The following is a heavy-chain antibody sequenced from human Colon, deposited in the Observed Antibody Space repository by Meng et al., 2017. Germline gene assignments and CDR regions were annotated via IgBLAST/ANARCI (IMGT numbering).Heavy chain of an antibody. D-gene: IGHD1/OR15-1a*01. CDR3: ARAGTYSLDF. CDR2: IYHNGNT. V-gene: IGHV4-4*02. CDR1: GGSVSSYYW. J-gene: IGHJ4*02. Sequence: SETLSLTCAVSGGSVSSYYWWSWVRQAPGKGLEWIGDIYHNGNTNYNPSLKSRVTMSEDNSKSEFSLRLSSVTAADTAMYYCARAGTYSLDFWGQGTLVTVSS.